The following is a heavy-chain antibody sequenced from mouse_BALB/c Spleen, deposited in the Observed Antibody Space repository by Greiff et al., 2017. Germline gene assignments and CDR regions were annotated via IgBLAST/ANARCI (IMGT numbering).Heavy chain of an antibody. D-gene: IGHD1-2*01. V-gene: IGHV5-17*02. CDR1: GFTFSSFG. CDR2: ISSGSSTI. J-gene: IGHJ4*01. Sequence: EVQVVESGGGLVQPGGSRKLSCAASGFTFSSFGMHWVRQAPEKGLEWVAYISSGSSTIYYADTVKGRFTISRDNPKNTLFLQMTSLRSEDTAMYYCARSSTATYAMDYWGQGTSVTVSS. CDR3: ARSSTATYAMDY.